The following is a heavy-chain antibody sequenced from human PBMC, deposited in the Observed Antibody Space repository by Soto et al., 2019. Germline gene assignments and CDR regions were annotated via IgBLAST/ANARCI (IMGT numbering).Heavy chain of an antibody. V-gene: IGHV4-34*01. CDR2: INHSGST. D-gene: IGHD3-3*01. J-gene: IGHJ5*02. CDR3: ARGVPLYDFWSSYRHNWFXP. Sequence: PSETLSLTCAVYGGSFSGYYWSWIRQPPGKGLEWIGEINHSGSTNYNPSLKSRVTISVDTSKNQFSLKLSSVTAADTAVYYCARGVPLYDFWSSYRHNWFXPWDQGTLVTVSS. CDR1: GGSFSGYY.